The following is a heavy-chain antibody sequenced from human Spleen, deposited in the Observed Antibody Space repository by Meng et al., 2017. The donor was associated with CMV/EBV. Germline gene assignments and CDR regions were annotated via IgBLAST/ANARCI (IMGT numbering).Heavy chain of an antibody. CDR2: INGNDLNT. D-gene: IGHD6-19*01. J-gene: IGHJ4*02. Sequence: CTASGFSFSRFAMSWVRQAPGKGLQWVSTINGNDLNTYYADPAKGRFTLSRDNSENTLYLQMHSLRDEDTAVYYCAKGMGQWLADFDYWGQGTLVTVSS. V-gene: IGHV3-23*01. CDR3: AKGMGQWLADFDY. CDR1: GFSFSRFA.